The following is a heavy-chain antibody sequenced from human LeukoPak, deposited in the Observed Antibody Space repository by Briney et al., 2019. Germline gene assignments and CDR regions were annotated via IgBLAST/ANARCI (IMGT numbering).Heavy chain of an antibody. Sequence: ASVKVFCKASGYTFPSYFMHWVRQAPGQGLEWMGIINPTGGSTTYAQKFQGRVTVTRDTSTSTVYMELSSLRSDDTAVYYCARTAARRFDYWGQGTLVTVSS. CDR3: ARTAARRFDY. V-gene: IGHV1-46*01. CDR2: INPTGGST. CDR1: GYTFPSYF. D-gene: IGHD6-6*01. J-gene: IGHJ4*02.